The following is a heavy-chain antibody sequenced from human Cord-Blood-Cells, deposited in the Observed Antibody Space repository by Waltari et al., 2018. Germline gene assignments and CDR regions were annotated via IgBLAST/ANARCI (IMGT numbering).Heavy chain of an antibody. CDR1: GGSFSGYY. V-gene: IGHV4-34*01. J-gene: IGHJ4*02. CDR2: INHSGST. Sequence: QVQLQQWGAGLLKPSETLSLTCAVYGGSFSGYYWSWIRQPPGKGLEWIGEINHSGSTNDNPSLKSRVTIAVDTSKNQFSLKLSSVTAADTAVYYCARGMHCSGGSCPIDYWGQGTLVTVSS. CDR3: ARGMHCSGGSCPIDY. D-gene: IGHD2-15*01.